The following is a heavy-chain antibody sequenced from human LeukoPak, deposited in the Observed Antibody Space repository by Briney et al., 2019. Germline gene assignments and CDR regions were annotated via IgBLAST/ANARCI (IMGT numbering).Heavy chain of an antibody. CDR1: GGSMNSYF. Sequence: SETLSLTCLVSGGSMNSYFWSWIRQPAGKGLEWIGRFYSSGNTDYNPSLQTRVTMSADTSKTQFSMELTSVTAADTAVYYCARFHPNWGLDYWGQGILVTVSS. CDR3: ARFHPNWGLDY. J-gene: IGHJ4*02. D-gene: IGHD7-27*01. V-gene: IGHV4-59*10. CDR2: FYSSGNT.